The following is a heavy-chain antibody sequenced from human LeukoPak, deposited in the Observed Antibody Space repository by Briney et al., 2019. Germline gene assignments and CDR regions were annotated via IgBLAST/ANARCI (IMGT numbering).Heavy chain of an antibody. D-gene: IGHD3-10*01. CDR2: ISYDEMYQ. J-gene: IGHJ4*02. Sequence: GRSLRLSCAASGFTFNIYGMHWVRRAPGKGLEWVAGISYDEMYQYYADSVKGRFTISRDNSKNTLFLQMNSLRAEDTAIYYCAKDRDYYGSGSDYWGQGTLVTASS. CDR1: GFTFNIYG. CDR3: AKDRDYYGSGSDY. V-gene: IGHV3-30*18.